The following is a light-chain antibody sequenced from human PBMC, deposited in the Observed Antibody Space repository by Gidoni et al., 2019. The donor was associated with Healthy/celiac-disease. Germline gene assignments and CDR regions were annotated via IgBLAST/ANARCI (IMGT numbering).Light chain of an antibody. J-gene: IGKJ1*01. V-gene: IGKV1-39*01. CDR3: QQSYSTSWT. Sequence: IQLTQYPSSLSASVGDRVTITCRASQSISSYLNWYQQKPGKAPKLLIYAGSSLQSGVPSRFSGSGSGTDFTLNISSLQPEDFATYYCQQSYSTSWTFGQGTKVEIK. CDR1: QSISSY. CDR2: AGS.